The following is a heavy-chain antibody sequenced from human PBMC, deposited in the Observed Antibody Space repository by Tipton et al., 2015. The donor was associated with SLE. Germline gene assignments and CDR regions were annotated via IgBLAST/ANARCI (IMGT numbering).Heavy chain of an antibody. J-gene: IGHJ4*02. D-gene: IGHD3-9*01. V-gene: IGHV1-69*01. Sequence: QVQLVQSGPEVKKPGSSVKVSCKASGGTFSRDVITWVRQAPGQGLEWMGGISPMFGSINYAQKFQGRVTITRDESTTTTYMELSSLRYEDTAVYYCARGGSDILTGTCDYWGQGTLVTVSS. CDR2: ISPMFGSI. CDR1: GGTFSRDV. CDR3: ARGGSDILTGTCDY.